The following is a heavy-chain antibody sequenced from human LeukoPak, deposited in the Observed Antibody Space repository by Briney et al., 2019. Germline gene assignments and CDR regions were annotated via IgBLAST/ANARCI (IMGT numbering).Heavy chain of an antibody. Sequence: QTGGSLRLSCAASGFTFSNYAMHWVRQAPGKGLEWVAIISYDGSSKYYADSVKGRFTISRDNSKNTLYLQMNSLRAEDTAVYYCAQRSYSAEYFQHWGQGTLVTVSS. CDR3: AQRSYSAEYFQH. CDR2: ISYDGSSK. V-gene: IGHV3-30*18. CDR1: GFTFSNYA. D-gene: IGHD2-21*01. J-gene: IGHJ1*01.